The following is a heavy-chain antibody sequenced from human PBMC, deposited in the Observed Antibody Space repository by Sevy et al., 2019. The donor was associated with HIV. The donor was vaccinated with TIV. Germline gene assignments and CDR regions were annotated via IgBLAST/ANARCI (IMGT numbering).Heavy chain of an antibody. D-gene: IGHD3-9*01. CDR2: ISFDGRNT. Sequence: GGSLRLSCAGSGFTFRSYGIHWVRQSPGKGLEWVAFISFDGRNTYSADSVKGRFTVSRDNSNNAVYLQMNNLRTEDTAMYYCAKDILGITRPRFFFDYWGQGTQVTVSS. CDR1: GFTFRSYG. J-gene: IGHJ4*02. V-gene: IGHV3-30*18. CDR3: AKDILGITRPRFFFDY.